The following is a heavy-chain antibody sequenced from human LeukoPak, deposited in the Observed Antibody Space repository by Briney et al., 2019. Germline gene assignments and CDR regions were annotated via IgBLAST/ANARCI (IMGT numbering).Heavy chain of an antibody. D-gene: IGHD6-13*01. CDR2: IYYSGCT. CDR3: ARGRVSSSTWYSTYYMDV. V-gene: IGHV4-59*01. CDR1: GGSISSYY. Sequence: PSETLSLTCTVSGGSISSYYWSWIRQPPGKGLDWIGYIYYSGCTNYNPSLKSRVTISVDTSKNQFSLKLSSVTAADTAVYFCARGRVSSSTWYSTYYMDVWGKGTTVTVSS. J-gene: IGHJ6*03.